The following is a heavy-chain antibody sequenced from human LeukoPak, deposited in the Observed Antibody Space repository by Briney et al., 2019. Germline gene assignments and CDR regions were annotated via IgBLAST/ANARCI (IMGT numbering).Heavy chain of an antibody. CDR3: AKDIRGSYYFDY. D-gene: IGHD1-26*01. CDR1: GFTFSSYA. J-gene: IGHJ4*02. V-gene: IGHV3-23*01. Sequence: PGGSLTLSCAVSGFTFSSYAMSWVRHAPGEGREWDSAISGCGGSTYYADSVKGRFTISRDNSKNTLYLQMNSLRAEDTAVYYCAKDIRGSYYFDYWGQGTLVTVSS. CDR2: ISGCGGST.